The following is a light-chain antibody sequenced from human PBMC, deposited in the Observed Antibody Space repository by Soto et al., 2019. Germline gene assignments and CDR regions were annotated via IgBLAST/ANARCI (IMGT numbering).Light chain of an antibody. Sequence: VLTQSPGTLSLSPGERATLSCRASQSISSTSLAWYQHQPGQAPRLLVYGASVRASGIPDRFSGGGSGTDFTPTISRLEPEDFAVYYCQRYGNSPPLTFGGGTKVEIK. J-gene: IGKJ4*01. CDR3: QRYGNSPPLT. CDR2: GAS. V-gene: IGKV3-20*01. CDR1: QSISSTS.